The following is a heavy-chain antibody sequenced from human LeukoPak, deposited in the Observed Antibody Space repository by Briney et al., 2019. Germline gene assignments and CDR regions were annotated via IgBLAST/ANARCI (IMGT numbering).Heavy chain of an antibody. CDR2: IRGSGTRT. V-gene: IGHV3-23*01. CDR1: GFTFSSYA. Sequence: GSPRLSCAASGFTFSSYAMSWVRQAPGKGLEWVSCIRGSGTRTYYADSVKGRFTISRDNSKNTLYLQMNSLRAEDTALYSCAKDYGGNSDAFDIWGQGTVVTVSS. J-gene: IGHJ3*02. CDR3: AKDYGGNSDAFDI. D-gene: IGHD4-23*01.